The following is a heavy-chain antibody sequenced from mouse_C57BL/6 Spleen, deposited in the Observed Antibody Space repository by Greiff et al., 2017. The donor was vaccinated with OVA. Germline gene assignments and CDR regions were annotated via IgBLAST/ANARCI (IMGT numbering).Heavy chain of an antibody. V-gene: IGHV1-15*01. J-gene: IGHJ4*01. D-gene: IGHD1-1*01. CDR1: GYTFTDYE. CDR2: IYPETGGT. Sequence: QVQLQQSGAELVRPGASVTLSCKASGYTFTDYEMHWVKQTPVHGLEWIGAIYPETGGTAYNQKFKGKAILTAGKSSSTAYMELSRLTSEDSAVYYGTPCGSSRYYCAMDYWGQGTAVTVSS. CDR3: TPCGSSRYYCAMDY.